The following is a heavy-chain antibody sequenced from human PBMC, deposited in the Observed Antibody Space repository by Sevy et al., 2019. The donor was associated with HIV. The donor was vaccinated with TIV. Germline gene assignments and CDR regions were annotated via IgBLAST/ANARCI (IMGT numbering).Heavy chain of an antibody. CDR2: ISYTGTS. D-gene: IGHD3-16*01. CDR3: AGDGMITTFDN. Sequence: SETLSLTCIVSGGSVRSTTFYWGWIRQSPGRGLAWIGSISYTGTSYYNPSLKSRVTISLDTSKNQFSLHLTAVTAADTAVYYCAGDGMITTFDNLGQGTLVTVSS. J-gene: IGHJ4*02. CDR1: GGSVRSTTFY. V-gene: IGHV4-39*02.